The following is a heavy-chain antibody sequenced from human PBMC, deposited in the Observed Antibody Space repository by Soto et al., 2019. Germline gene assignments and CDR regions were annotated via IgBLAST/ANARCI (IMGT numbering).Heavy chain of an antibody. V-gene: IGHV4-59*08. Sequence: QVQLQESGPGLVKPSETLSLTCTVSGGSISSYYWSWIRQPPGKGLEWIGYIFYSGSTNYNPSLKXRVTISVDTSKNQFSLKLSSVTAADTAVYYCARLYGLEAFEFWGQGTMVTVSS. D-gene: IGHD3-16*02. CDR3: ARLYGLEAFEF. CDR2: IFYSGST. CDR1: GGSISSYY. J-gene: IGHJ3*01.